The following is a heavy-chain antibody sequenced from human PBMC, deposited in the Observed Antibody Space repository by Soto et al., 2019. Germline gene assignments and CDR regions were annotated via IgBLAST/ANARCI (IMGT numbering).Heavy chain of an antibody. CDR3: AKHEGISTVTPFNF. D-gene: IGHD4-17*01. Sequence: EVQVLESGGGLVQPGGSLRLSCEPSGLTFRSYAMSWVPQAPGKGLEWVSGISGRGDGTYYVDSVKGRFTISRDNSKNTLYLQMSSLRAGDTAVYFCAKHEGISTVTPFNFWGQGTLVTVSS. CDR1: GLTFRSYA. J-gene: IGHJ4*02. V-gene: IGHV3-23*01. CDR2: ISGRGDGT.